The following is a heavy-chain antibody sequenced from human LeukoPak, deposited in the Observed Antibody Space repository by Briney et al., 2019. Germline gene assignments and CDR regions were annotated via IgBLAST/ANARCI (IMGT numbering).Heavy chain of an antibody. CDR2: INPNSGGA. V-gene: IGHV1-2*02. J-gene: IGHJ4*02. Sequence: ASVKVSCKASGYTFTGYYMHWVRQAPGQGLEWMGWINPNSGGANYAQKFQGRVTMTRDTSISTAYMELSRLRSDDTAVYYCARRMYSGSYYDYWGQGTLVTVSS. CDR3: ARRMYSGSYYDY. CDR1: GYTFTGYY. D-gene: IGHD1-26*01.